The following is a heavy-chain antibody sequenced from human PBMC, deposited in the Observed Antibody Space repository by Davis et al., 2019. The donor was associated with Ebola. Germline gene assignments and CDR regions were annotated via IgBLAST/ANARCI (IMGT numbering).Heavy chain of an antibody. V-gene: IGHV1-69*13. J-gene: IGHJ6*02. D-gene: IGHD4-11*01. CDR3: ARELLDYSKNKLYYYYGMDV. Sequence: SVKVSCKASGGTFSSNAISWVRQAPGQGLEWMGGIIPIFGTANYAQKFQGRVTITADESTSTAYMELSSLRSEDSAVFYCARELLDYSKNKLYYYYGMDVWSQGTTVTVSS. CDR1: GGTFSSNA. CDR2: IIPIFGTA.